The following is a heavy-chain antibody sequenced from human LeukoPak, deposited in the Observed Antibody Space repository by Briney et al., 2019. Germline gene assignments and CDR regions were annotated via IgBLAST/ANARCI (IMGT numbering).Heavy chain of an antibody. CDR3: AGAPLYDSSGYYYGNYYYYMDV. CDR1: GGSFSGYY. J-gene: IGHJ6*03. V-gene: IGHV4-34*01. D-gene: IGHD3-22*01. Sequence: SETLSLTCAVYGGSFSGYYWSWIRQPPGKGLEWIGEINHSGSTNYNPSLKSRVTISVDTSKNQFSLKLSSVTAADTAVYYCAGAPLYDSSGYYYGNYYYYMDVWGKGTTVTVSS. CDR2: INHSGST.